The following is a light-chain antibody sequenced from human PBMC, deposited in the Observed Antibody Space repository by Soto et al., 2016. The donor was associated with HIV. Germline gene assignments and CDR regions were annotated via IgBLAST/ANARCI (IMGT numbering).Light chain of an antibody. V-gene: IGKV1-5*03. CDR3: QQYNSYPWT. CDR1: QSVSVW. J-gene: IGKJ1*01. CDR2: KTS. Sequence: DIQMTQSPSTLSAFIGDRVTITCRASQSVSVWLAWYQQKPGKASKLLIFKTSSLESGVPSRFSSSGSGSGTEFTLTISSLQPDDFATYYCQQYNSYPWTFGQGTKVEIK.